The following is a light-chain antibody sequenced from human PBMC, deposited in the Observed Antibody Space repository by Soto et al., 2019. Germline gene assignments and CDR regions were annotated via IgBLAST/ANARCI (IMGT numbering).Light chain of an antibody. V-gene: IGLV2-23*01. CDR1: SGDGGNYNL. CDR3: CSYAATNDFLV. Sequence: QSGLTQPASVSGSPGQSITISYTGPSGDGGNYNLVSWYRQRPGKAPKLIIYEGTKRHAGVSTRFSGSISANAASLTISGLQAEDEADYYCCSYAATNDFLVFGGGTKLTVL. J-gene: IGLJ3*02. CDR2: EGT.